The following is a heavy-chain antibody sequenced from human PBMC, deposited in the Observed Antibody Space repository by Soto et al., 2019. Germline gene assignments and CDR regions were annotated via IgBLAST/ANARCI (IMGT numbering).Heavy chain of an antibody. J-gene: IGHJ4*02. Sequence: SETLSLTCAVSGYSISSGYYWGWIRQPPGKGLEWIGSIYYSGSTYNNPSLRSRASMSIDTSKDQFSLKLKSVTAADTALYFCARQRTSVVTQAYFDVWGPGSLVTVSS. D-gene: IGHD2-21*02. CDR1: GYSISSGYY. V-gene: IGHV4-38-2*01. CDR3: ARQRTSVVTQAYFDV. CDR2: IYYSGST.